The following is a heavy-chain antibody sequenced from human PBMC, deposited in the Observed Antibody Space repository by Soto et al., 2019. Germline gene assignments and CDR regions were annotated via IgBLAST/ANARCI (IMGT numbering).Heavy chain of an antibody. CDR2: INPNSGGT. CDR1: GYTFTGYY. J-gene: IGHJ5*02. Sequence: GASVKVSCKASGYTFTGYYIYWVRQAPGQGVEWVGWINPNSGGTNYAQKFQGWVTMTRDTSISTAYMELSRLRSDDTAVYYCARDMQEYYDFWSGYSTSWFDPWGQGTLVTVSS. CDR3: ARDMQEYYDFWSGYSTSWFDP. D-gene: IGHD3-3*01. V-gene: IGHV1-2*04.